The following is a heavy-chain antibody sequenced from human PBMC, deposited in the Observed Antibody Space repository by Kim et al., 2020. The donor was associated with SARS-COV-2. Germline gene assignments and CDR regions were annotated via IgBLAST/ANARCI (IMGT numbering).Heavy chain of an antibody. J-gene: IGHJ4*02. CDR1: GGSISSSSYY. CDR3: ARYYYDSSGYFDY. D-gene: IGHD3-22*01. CDR2: IYYSGST. V-gene: IGHV4-39*01. Sequence: SETLSLTCTVSGGSISSSSYYWGWIRQPPGKGLEWIGSIYYSGSTYYNPSLKSRVTISVDTSKNQFSLKLSSVTAADTAVYYCARYYYDSSGYFDYWGQGTLVTVSS.